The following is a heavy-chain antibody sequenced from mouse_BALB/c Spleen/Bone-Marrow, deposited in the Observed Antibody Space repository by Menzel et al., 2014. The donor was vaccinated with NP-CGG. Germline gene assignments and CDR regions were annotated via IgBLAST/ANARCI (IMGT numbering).Heavy chain of an antibody. Sequence: EVKLMESGGGLVQPGGSLRLSCATSGFTFTDYYMSWVRQPPGKALEWLGFIRNKANGYTTEYSASVKGRFTISRDNSQSILYLQMNNLRAEDSATYFCARDRNDNNNWYFDVWGAGTTVTVSS. J-gene: IGHJ1*01. CDR2: IRNKANGYTT. CDR3: ARDRNDNNNWYFDV. CDR1: GFTFTDYY. V-gene: IGHV7-3*02. D-gene: IGHD1-3*01.